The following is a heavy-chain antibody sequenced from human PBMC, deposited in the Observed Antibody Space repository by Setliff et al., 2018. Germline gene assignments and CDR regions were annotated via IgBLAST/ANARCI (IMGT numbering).Heavy chain of an antibody. Sequence: ASVKVSCKASGFTFTGYSIHWVRQAPGQGLEWVGWTNLVDGETRYARKFQGRVTMTRDTSITTAYMEISSLTSDDTAVYYCARDGSSVIRFLEWSHKDYYYMDVWGKGTTVTVSS. J-gene: IGHJ6*03. D-gene: IGHD3-3*01. CDR1: GFTFTGYS. CDR3: ARDGSSVIRFLEWSHKDYYYMDV. V-gene: IGHV1-2*02. CDR2: TNLVDGET.